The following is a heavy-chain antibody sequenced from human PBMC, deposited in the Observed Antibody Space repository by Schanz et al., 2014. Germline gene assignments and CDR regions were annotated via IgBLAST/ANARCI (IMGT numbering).Heavy chain of an antibody. CDR2: IQTGGNT. D-gene: IGHD1-26*01. CDR1: GFNVSGNF. V-gene: IGHV3-53*01. CDR3: ARRYSGRYCFDY. J-gene: IGHJ4*02. Sequence: EVQLVESGGGLIQPGGSLRLSCAASGFNVSGNFMSWVRQAPGKGLEWVSIIQTGGNTYYPDSVKGRFAISRDNAKNSLSLQMDRLRDEDTAVYYCARRYSGRYCFDYWGQGTLVAVSS.